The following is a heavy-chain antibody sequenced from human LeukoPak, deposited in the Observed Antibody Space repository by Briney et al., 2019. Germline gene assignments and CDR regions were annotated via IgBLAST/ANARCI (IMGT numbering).Heavy chain of an antibody. CDR1: GFTFSSYS. D-gene: IGHD6-13*01. CDR3: ARVWVESSSWYGDVVDY. CDR2: ISSSSSYI. Sequence: GGSLRLSCAASGFTFSSYSMNWVRQAPGKGLEWVSSISSSSSYIYYADSVKGRFTISRDNAKSSLYLQMNSLRAEDTAVYYCARVWVESSSWYGDVVDYWGQGTLVTVSS. V-gene: IGHV3-21*01. J-gene: IGHJ4*02.